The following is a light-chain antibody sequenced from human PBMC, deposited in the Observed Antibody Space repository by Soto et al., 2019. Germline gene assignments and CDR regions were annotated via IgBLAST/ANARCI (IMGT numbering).Light chain of an antibody. J-gene: IGKJ1*01. Sequence: DIQMTQSPSTLSASVGDRVTITCRASQSIGMSLAWYQQKPGKAPKVLIYHASSLESGVPSRVSGSGSGTEFTLTISSLQPDDFATYYCQQYNSYWTFGQGTKVDIK. CDR2: HAS. V-gene: IGKV1-5*01. CDR1: QSIGMS. CDR3: QQYNSYWT.